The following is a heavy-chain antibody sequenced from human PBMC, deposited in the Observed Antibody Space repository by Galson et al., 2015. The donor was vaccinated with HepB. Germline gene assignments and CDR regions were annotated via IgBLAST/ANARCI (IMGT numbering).Heavy chain of an antibody. Sequence: SLRLSCAASGFTFSSYAMHWVRQAPGKGLEWVAVISYDGSNKYYADSVKGRFTISRDDSKNTLYLQMNSLRAEDTAVYYCAREYGDYDYWGQGTVVTVSS. D-gene: IGHD4-17*01. J-gene: IGHJ4*02. CDR2: ISYDGSNK. CDR1: GFTFSSYA. V-gene: IGHV3-30-3*01. CDR3: AREYGDYDY.